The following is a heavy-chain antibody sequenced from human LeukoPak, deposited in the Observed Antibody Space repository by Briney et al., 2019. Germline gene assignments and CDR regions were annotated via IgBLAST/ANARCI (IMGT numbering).Heavy chain of an antibody. CDR3: TRHSLWFGELWDFDY. CDR1: GYTFTSYG. V-gene: IGHV1-18*01. J-gene: IGHJ4*02. CDR2: ISAYNGNT. Sequence: ASVKVSCKPSGYTFTSYGISCVRQAPGQGLEWMGWISAYNGNTNYAQKLQGRVTMTTDTSTPTAYMELRSLRSHDTAVYYCTRHSLWFGELWDFDYWGQGTLVTVSS. D-gene: IGHD3-10*01.